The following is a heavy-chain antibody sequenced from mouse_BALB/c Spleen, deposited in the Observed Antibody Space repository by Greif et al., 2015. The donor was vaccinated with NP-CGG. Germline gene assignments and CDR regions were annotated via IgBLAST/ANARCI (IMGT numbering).Heavy chain of an antibody. D-gene: IGHD2-10*01. CDR1: GYTFSSYW. CDR2: ILPGSGST. CDR3: ARGRTYYGNYWFAY. V-gene: IGHV1-9*01. Sequence: QVQLQQSGAELMKPGASVKISCKATGYTFSSYWIEWVKQRPGHGLEWIGEILPGSGSTNYNEKFKGKATFTADTSSNTAYMQLSSLTSEDSAVYYCARGRTYYGNYWFAYWGQGTLVTVSA. J-gene: IGHJ3*01.